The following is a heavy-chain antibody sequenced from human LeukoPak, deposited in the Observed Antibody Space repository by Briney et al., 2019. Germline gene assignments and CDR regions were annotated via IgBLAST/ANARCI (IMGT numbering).Heavy chain of an antibody. V-gene: IGHV4-59*01. CDR1: GGSISGYY. Sequence: SETLSLTCTVSGGSISGYYWSWIRQPPGKGLEYIGCVYHNGNTNYSPSLKSRVTISIDMSKNQFSLNLSSVAAADTAVYYCARSCSFGHDYWGQGTLVTVSS. J-gene: IGHJ4*02. CDR3: ARSCSFGHDY. D-gene: IGHD5-18*01. CDR2: VYHNGNT.